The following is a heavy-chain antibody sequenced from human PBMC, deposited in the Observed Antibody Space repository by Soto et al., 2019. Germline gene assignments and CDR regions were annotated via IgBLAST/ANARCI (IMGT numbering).Heavy chain of an antibody. CDR1: GFTFSSYE. Sequence: HPGGSLRLSCAASGFTFSSYEMNWVRQAPGKGLEWVSYISSSGSTIYYADSVKGRFTISRDNAKNSLYLQMNSLRAEDTAVYYCARGEVVAATPSPYFDYWGQGTLVTVS. D-gene: IGHD2-15*01. CDR3: ARGEVVAATPSPYFDY. J-gene: IGHJ4*02. V-gene: IGHV3-48*03. CDR2: ISSSGSTI.